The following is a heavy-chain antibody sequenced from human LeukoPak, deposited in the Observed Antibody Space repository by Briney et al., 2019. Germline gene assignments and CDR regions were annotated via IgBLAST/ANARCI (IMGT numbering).Heavy chain of an antibody. CDR1: GGSIGTYY. CDR3: ARGTFTTEGAYGMDV. Sequence: SETLSLTCTVSGGSIGTYYWSWIRQPPGKGLEWIGEINHSGSTNYNPSLKSRVTISVDTSKNQFSLKLSSVTAADTAVYYCARGTFTTEGAYGMDVWGQGTTVTVSS. J-gene: IGHJ6*02. D-gene: IGHD1-26*01. V-gene: IGHV4-34*01. CDR2: INHSGST.